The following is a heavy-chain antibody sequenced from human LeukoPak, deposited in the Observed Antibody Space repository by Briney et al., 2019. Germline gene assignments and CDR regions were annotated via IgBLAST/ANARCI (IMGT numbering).Heavy chain of an antibody. Sequence: ASVQVSCKASGYTFTGYYMHWVRQAPGQGLEWMGYIYPNSGATKYAQKFQGGVTMTRDTSISTAYLELSGLRSDDTAVYYCGTLLSNGPFDYWGQGSLVTVSS. CDR2: IYPNSGAT. J-gene: IGHJ4*02. V-gene: IGHV1-2*02. CDR1: GYTFTGYY. CDR3: GTLLSNGPFDY.